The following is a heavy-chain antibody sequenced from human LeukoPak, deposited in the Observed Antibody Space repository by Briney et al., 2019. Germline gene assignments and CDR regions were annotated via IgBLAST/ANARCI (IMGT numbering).Heavy chain of an antibody. CDR3: ARDWSHGLDY. V-gene: IGHV3-23*01. J-gene: IGHJ4*02. Sequence: GGSLRLSCAASGFTFSSYAMSWVRQAPGKGLEWVSAIRAGGRVTSYADSVKGRFAISRDNAKNLLYLQMNSLRAEDTAVYYCARDWSHGLDYWGQGTLVTVSS. CDR1: GFTFSSYA. CDR2: IRAGGRVT.